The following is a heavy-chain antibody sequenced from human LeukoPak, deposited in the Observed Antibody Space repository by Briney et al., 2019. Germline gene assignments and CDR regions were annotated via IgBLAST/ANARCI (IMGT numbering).Heavy chain of an antibody. CDR1: GFTVSSNY. CDR3: AKSYCSGASCYSWSVDY. D-gene: IGHD2-15*01. V-gene: IGHV3-30*18. Sequence: GGSLRLSCAASGFTVSSNYMSWVRQAPGKGLEWVAVIAYDGSTKYYADSVKGRFTISRDNSHNTVDLQMNSLTAEDMAVYFCAKSYCSGASCYSWSVDYWGQGTLVTVSP. J-gene: IGHJ4*02. CDR2: IAYDGSTK.